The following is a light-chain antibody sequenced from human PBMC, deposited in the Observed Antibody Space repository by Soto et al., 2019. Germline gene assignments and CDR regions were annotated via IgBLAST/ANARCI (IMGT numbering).Light chain of an antibody. Sequence: EIVMTQTPGTLSVYPGERATLSCRASQSVSSNLAWYQQKPGQAPRLLIYGASTRATGIPARFSGSGPGTEFTLTISSLQSEDFAVYYCQQYHNWPITFGQGTRLAIK. CDR1: QSVSSN. J-gene: IGKJ5*01. V-gene: IGKV3-15*01. CDR2: GAS. CDR3: QQYHNWPIT.